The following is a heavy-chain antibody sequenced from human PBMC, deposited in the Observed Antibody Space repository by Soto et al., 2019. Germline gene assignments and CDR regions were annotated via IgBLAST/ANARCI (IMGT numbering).Heavy chain of an antibody. CDR3: AKASVWYPYFDS. J-gene: IGHJ4*02. CDR1: EFSFDDYA. CDR2: ITYTGVST. D-gene: IGHD6-13*01. Sequence: GGALRLCCAASEFSFDDYAMSGVRQAPGKGLEWVSSITYTGVSTYYVDSVKGRFTISRDNSKDTLYLQMNSLRAEDTAIYYCAKASVWYPYFDSWGQGTLVTVSS. V-gene: IGHV3-23*01.